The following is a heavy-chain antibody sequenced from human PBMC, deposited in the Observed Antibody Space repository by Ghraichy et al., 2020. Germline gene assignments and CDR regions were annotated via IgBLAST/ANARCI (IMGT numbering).Heavy chain of an antibody. Sequence: SETLSLTCTVSGGSISSGGYYWSWIRQHPGKGLEWIGYIYYSGSTYYNPSLKSRVTISVDTSKNQFSLKLSSVTAADTAVYYCARESAPNCGGDCYPDYWGQGTLVTVSS. D-gene: IGHD2-21*02. CDR2: IYYSGST. J-gene: IGHJ4*02. CDR3: ARESAPNCGGDCYPDY. CDR1: GGSISSGGYY. V-gene: IGHV4-31*03.